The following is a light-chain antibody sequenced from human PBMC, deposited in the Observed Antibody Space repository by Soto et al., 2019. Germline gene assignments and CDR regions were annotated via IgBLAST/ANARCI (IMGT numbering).Light chain of an antibody. CDR2: GAS. CDR1: QSVSSN. J-gene: IGKJ3*01. Sequence: EIVVTQSPATLSVSPGERATLSCRASQSVSSNLAWYQQKPGQAPRLLIYGASSRATGIPDRFSGSGSGTDFTLTISRLEPEDFSVYYCHQYGTAPLTFGPGTKVDIK. CDR3: HQYGTAPLT. V-gene: IGKV3-20*01.